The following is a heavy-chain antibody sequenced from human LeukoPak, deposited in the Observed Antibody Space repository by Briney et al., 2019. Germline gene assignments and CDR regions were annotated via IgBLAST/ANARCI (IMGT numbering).Heavy chain of an antibody. CDR2: MNPNSGNT. V-gene: IGHV1-8*03. CDR3: ARGRRVGATINWFDP. D-gene: IGHD1-26*01. J-gene: IGHJ5*02. Sequence: ASVKVSCKASGGTFSSYAISWVRQAPGQGLEWMGWMNPNSGNTGYAQKFQGRVTITRNTSISTAYMELSSLRSEDTAVYYCARGRRVGATINWFDPWGQGTLVTVSS. CDR1: GGTFSSYA.